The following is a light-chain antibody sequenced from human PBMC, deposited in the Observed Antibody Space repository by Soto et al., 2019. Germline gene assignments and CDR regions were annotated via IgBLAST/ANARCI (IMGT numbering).Light chain of an antibody. J-gene: IGLJ3*02. V-gene: IGLV2-14*03. Sequence: QSALTQPASVSGSPGQSITISCTGTSSDVGGYNYVSWFQQHPGKAPKLMIYEVSRRPSGVFDRFSGSKSGNTASLTISGLQADDEADYYCNSHERSNIRVFGGGTKVTVL. CDR2: EVS. CDR3: NSHERSNIRV. CDR1: SSDVGGYNY.